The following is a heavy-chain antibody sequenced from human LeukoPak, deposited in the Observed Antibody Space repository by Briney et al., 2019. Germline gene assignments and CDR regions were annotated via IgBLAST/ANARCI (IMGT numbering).Heavy chain of an antibody. CDR1: GGSISSFY. J-gene: IGHJ4*02. V-gene: IGHV4-59*01. Sequence: PSETLSLTCTVSGGSISSFYWSWIRQPPGKGLEWIGYMSYSGTTKYNPSLKSRPTISMDTSKNQFSLKLSSVTAADTAVYYCARVSDYPKEKFDFWGQGTLVTVSS. CDR3: ARVSDYPKEKFDF. CDR2: MSYSGTT. D-gene: IGHD3/OR15-3a*01.